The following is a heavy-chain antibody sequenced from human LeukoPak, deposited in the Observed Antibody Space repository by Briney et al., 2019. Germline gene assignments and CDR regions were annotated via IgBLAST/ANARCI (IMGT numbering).Heavy chain of an antibody. V-gene: IGHV4-59*01. CDR1: GGSINGYY. J-gene: IGHJ4*02. CDR3: ARGIMTTVPTFDF. CDR2: VYYSAST. D-gene: IGHD4-17*01. Sequence: PSETLSLTCTVSGGSINGYYWTWMRQPPGKGLEWIGFVYYSASTNYNPSLKSRVTISVDTSKKQFSLRLSSVTTAETAVYYCARGIMTTVPTFDFWGQGTLVTVSS.